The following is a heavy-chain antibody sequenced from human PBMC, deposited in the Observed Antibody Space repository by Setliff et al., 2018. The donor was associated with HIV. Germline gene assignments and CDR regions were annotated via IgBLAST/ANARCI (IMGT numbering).Heavy chain of an antibody. CDR2: IYPGDSHT. J-gene: IGHJ4*02. CDR1: GYSFTSYW. Sequence: PGESLKISCKGSGYSFTSYWIAWVRQMPGKGLEWMGIIYPGDSHTRYSPSFQGQVTFSADKSISTAYLQWSSLKASDTAIYYCTIYILAYCAGDCYPLDYWGQGTLVTVSS. V-gene: IGHV5-51*01. D-gene: IGHD2-21*02. CDR3: TIYILAYCAGDCYPLDY.